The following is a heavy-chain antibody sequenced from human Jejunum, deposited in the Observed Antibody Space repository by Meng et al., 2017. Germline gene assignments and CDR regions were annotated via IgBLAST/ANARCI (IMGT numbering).Heavy chain of an antibody. CDR1: GGSVSSCNYY. V-gene: IGHV4-61*01. D-gene: IGHD6-13*01. CDR3: ARGGFFEAAAANLIDS. CDR2: IYYSGST. J-gene: IGHJ4*02. Sequence: QGPLQESGPGLVRPSETLSPPCTVSGGSVSSCNYYWSWIRQPPGKGLEWIGYIYYSGSTNYNPSLKSRVTISVDTSKNQFSLKLSSVTAADTAVYYCARGGFFEAAAANLIDSWGQGTLVIVSS.